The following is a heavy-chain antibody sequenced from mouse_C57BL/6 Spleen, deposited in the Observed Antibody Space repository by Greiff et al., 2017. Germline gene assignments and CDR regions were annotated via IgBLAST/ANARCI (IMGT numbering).Heavy chain of an antibody. CDR3: ARSSWDGGYFDV. CDR2: INPNNGGT. Sequence: EVQLVESGPELVKPGASVKMSCKASGYTFTDYNMHWVKQSHGKSLEWIGYINPNNGGTSYNQKFKGKATLTVNKSSSTAYMELRSLTSEDSAVYYCARSSWDGGYFDVWGTGTTDTVSS. D-gene: IGHD4-1*01. V-gene: IGHV1-22*01. J-gene: IGHJ1*03. CDR1: GYTFTDYN.